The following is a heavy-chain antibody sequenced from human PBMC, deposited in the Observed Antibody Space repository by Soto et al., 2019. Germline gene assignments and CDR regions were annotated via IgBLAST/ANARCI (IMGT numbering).Heavy chain of an antibody. D-gene: IGHD3-3*01. CDR3: ARVTRGHYDFWSGYYTRYYYYYGMDV. V-gene: IGHV3-30-3*01. CDR2: ISYDGSNK. Sequence: WVSLRLSCAASGFTFSSYAMHWVRQAPVKGLEWVAVISYDGSNKYYADSVKGRFTISRDNSKNTLYPQMNSLRAEDTAVYYCARVTRGHYDFWSGYYTRYYYYYGMDVWGQGTTVTVSS. J-gene: IGHJ6*02. CDR1: GFTFSSYA.